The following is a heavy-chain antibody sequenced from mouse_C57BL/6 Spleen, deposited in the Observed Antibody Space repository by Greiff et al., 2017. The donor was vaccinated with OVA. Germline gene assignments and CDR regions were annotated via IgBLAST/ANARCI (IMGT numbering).Heavy chain of an antibody. CDR1: GFTFSSYA. J-gene: IGHJ2*01. D-gene: IGHD2-1*01. Sequence: DVKLQESGEGLVKPGGSLKLSCAASGFTFSSYAMSWVRQTPEKRLEWVAYISSGGDYIYYADTVKGRFTISRDNARNTLYLQMSSLKSEDTAMYYCTRDRDGNYFFDYWGQGTTLTVSS. CDR2: ISSGGDYI. V-gene: IGHV5-9-1*02. CDR3: TRDRDGNYFFDY.